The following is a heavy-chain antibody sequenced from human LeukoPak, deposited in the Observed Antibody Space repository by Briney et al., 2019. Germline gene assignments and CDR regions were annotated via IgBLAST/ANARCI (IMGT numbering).Heavy chain of an antibody. CDR2: ISSSSSYI. Sequence: GGSLRLTCAASGFTFSSYSMNWVRQAPGKGLEWVSSISSSSSYIYYADSVKGRFTISRDNAENSLYLQMNSLRAEDTAVYYCAKLLELSRIADYWGQGTLVTVSS. D-gene: IGHD1-7*01. CDR3: AKLLELSRIADY. J-gene: IGHJ4*02. V-gene: IGHV3-21*01. CDR1: GFTFSSYS.